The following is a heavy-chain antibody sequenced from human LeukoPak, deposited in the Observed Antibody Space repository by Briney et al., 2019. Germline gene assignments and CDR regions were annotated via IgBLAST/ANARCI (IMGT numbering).Heavy chain of an antibody. CDR1: GFTFSRYG. Sequence: PGGSLRLSCAASGFTFSRYGMHWVRQAPGKGLEWVAVIWYDGSNRQYVDSVKGRLTISRDNSKNTLYLQMNSLRADDTAVYYCARDFGFSPSSGYSFDYWGQGTLVTVSS. CDR3: ARDFGFSPSSGYSFDY. CDR2: IWYDGSNR. V-gene: IGHV3-33*01. D-gene: IGHD3-22*01. J-gene: IGHJ4*02.